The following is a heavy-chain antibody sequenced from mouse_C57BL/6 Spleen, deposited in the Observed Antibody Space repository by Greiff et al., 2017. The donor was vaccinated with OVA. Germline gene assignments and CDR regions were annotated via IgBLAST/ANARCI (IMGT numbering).Heavy chain of an antibody. Sequence: EVQLQQSVAELVRPGASVKLSCTASGFNIKNIYMHWVKQRPEKGLEWIGRIDTANGNTKYAPKFQGKATITADTSSNTAYLQLSSLTSEDTAIYYCARSGYGKDYYAMDYWGQGTSVTVSS. CDR2: IDTANGNT. CDR3: ARSGYGKDYYAMDY. CDR1: GFNIKNIY. V-gene: IGHV14-3*01. D-gene: IGHD2-1*01. J-gene: IGHJ4*01.